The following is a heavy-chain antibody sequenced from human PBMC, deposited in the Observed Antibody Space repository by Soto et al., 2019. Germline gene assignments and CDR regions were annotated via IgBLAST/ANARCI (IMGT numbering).Heavy chain of an antibody. Sequence: PSETLSLTCTVSGGSISSYYWSWIRQPPGKGLEWIGYIYFSGGTNYNPSLKSRDTISVDTSKNQFSLKLSSVTAADTAVYYCARESRSWYGSIWDYWGQGTLVTSPQ. CDR3: ARESRSWYGSIWDY. D-gene: IGHD6-13*01. CDR2: IYFSGGT. CDR1: GGSISSYY. J-gene: IGHJ4*02. V-gene: IGHV4-59*12.